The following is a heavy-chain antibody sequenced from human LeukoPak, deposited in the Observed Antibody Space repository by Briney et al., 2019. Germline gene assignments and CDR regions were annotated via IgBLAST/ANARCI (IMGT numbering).Heavy chain of an antibody. J-gene: IGHJ6*02. CDR2: IFPSGSA. CDR3: ARGSPDYYGSGDYYYYGMDV. CDR1: GGSISNYY. Sequence: SETLSLTCTVSGGSISNYYWSWIRQPPGKGLEWIGYIFPSGSAYYNPSLKTRVTISVDTSKNQFSLKLSSVTAADTAVYYCARGSPDYYGSGDYYYYGMDVWAKGPRSPSP. D-gene: IGHD3-10*01. V-gene: IGHV4-4*09.